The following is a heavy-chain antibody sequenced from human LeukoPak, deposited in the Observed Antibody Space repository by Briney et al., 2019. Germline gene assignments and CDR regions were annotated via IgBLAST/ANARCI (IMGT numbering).Heavy chain of an antibody. V-gene: IGHV3-73*01. CDR1: GFTFSGSA. D-gene: IGHD2-2*01. Sequence: PGGSLRLSCAGSGFTFSGSAMLWVRQASGRGLEWIGHIRTKANNYATAYTASVRGRFTISRDDSTNTAYLQMNSLKIEDSAIYYCTRLGEYASLSGDYWGQGTLVTVSS. CDR3: TRLGEYASLSGDY. CDR2: IRTKANNYAT. J-gene: IGHJ4*02.